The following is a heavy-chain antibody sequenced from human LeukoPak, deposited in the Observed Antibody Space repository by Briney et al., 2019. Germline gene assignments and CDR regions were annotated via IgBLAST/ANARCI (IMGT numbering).Heavy chain of an antibody. CDR1: AFTFSDYY. CDR3: EIGKYPGAFDF. Sequence: GGSLRLSCAASAFTFSDYYMSWFRQAPGKGLEWVSYISNTGSLIYYADSLKGRFTISRDNAKSSLHLQLNSLRAEDTAVYYCEIGKYPGAFDFWGEGTMATVPS. V-gene: IGHV3-11*04. J-gene: IGHJ3*01. CDR2: ISNTGSLI. D-gene: IGHD2-2*02.